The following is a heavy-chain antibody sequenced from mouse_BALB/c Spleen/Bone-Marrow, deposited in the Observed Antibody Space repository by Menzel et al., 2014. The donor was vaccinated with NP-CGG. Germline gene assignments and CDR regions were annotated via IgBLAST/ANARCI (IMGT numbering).Heavy chain of an antibody. J-gene: IGHJ1*01. CDR2: INPDSSTI. CDR3: ARPGYYGYQDV. CDR1: GFDFSGYW. Sequence: EVKLVESGGGLVQPGGSLRLSCAASGFDFSGYWMTWVRQAPGKGLEWIGEINPDSSTINYTPSLKDKFIISRDNAKNALYLQMSKVRSEDTALYYCARPGYYGYQDVWGAGTTVTVSS. V-gene: IGHV4-1*02. D-gene: IGHD1-2*01.